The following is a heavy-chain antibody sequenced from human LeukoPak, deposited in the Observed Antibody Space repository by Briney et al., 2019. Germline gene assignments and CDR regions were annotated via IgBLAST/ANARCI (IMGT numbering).Heavy chain of an antibody. V-gene: IGHV3-74*01. D-gene: IGHD5-24*01. CDR1: GFTFSSYW. CDR3: ARVVGDGLQDGVAFDI. J-gene: IGHJ3*02. CDR2: INSDGSST. Sequence: PGGSLRLSCAASGFTFSSYWMHWVRQAPGKGLVWVSRINSDGSSTSYADSVKGRFTISRDNAKNTLYLQMNSLRAEDAAVYYCARVVGDGLQDGVAFDIWGQGTMVTVSS.